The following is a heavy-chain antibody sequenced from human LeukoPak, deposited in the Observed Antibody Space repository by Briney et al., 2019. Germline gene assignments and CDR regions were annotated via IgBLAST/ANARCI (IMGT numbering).Heavy chain of an antibody. V-gene: IGHV4-61*08. D-gene: IGHD5-18*01. CDR2: IYYSGST. Sequence: SETLSLTCTVSGASISSGAYYWTWIRQHPGKGLEWIGYIYYSGSTDYNPSLKSRVTISVDTSKNQFSLKLSSVTAADTAVYYCARATAMVKGYNWFDPWGQGTLVTVSS. CDR1: GASISSGAYY. J-gene: IGHJ5*02. CDR3: ARATAMVKGYNWFDP.